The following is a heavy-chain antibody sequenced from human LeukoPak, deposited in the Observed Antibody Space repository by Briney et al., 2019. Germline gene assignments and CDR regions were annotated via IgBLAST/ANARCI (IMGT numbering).Heavy chain of an antibody. CDR3: ARVPGRVIYYYYYMDV. Sequence: ASVKVSCKASGYTFTSYDINWVRQATGQGLEWMGRMNPNSGNTGYAQKFQGRVTMTRNTSISTAYMELSSLRSEDTAVYYCARVPGRVIYYYYYMDVWGKGTTVTVSS. CDR1: GYTFTSYD. V-gene: IGHV1-8*01. CDR2: MNPNSGNT. J-gene: IGHJ6*03. D-gene: IGHD5-24*01.